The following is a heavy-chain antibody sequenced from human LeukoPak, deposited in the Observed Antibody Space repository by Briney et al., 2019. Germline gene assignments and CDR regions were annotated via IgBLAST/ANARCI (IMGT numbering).Heavy chain of an antibody. J-gene: IGHJ4*02. CDR2: IYYSGST. D-gene: IGHD6-13*01. V-gene: IGHV4-59*08. Sequence: SETLSLTCTVSGGSISSYYWSWIRQPPGKGLEWIGYIYYSGSTNYSPSLKSRVTISVDTSKNQFSLKLSSVTAADTAVYYCARLTGWYSSSWYGTPAGTIDYWGQGTLVTVSS. CDR3: ARLTGWYSSSWYGTPAGTIDY. CDR1: GGSISSYY.